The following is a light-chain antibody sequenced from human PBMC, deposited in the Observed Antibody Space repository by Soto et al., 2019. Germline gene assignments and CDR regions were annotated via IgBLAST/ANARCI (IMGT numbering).Light chain of an antibody. CDR3: QQYNSAPIT. CDR2: AAS. Sequence: DIEMTQSPGTLAACVGSICTSTCGASQGISNYLAWYQQKPGKVPKLLIYAASTLPTGVPSRFSGSGSGTDFTLTISSLQPEDVATYYCQQYNSAPITFGQGTRLEIK. CDR1: QGISNY. J-gene: IGKJ5*01. V-gene: IGKV1-27*01.